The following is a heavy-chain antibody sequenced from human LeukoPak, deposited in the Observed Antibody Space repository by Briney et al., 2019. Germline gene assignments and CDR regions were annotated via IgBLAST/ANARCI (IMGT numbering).Heavy chain of an antibody. CDR1: GGSFSGYY. Sequence: SETLSLTCAVYGGSFSGYYWSWIRQPPGKGLEWIGEINHSGSTNYNPSLTSRVTISLDTSKNQFSLKLSSVTAADTAVYYCARGEGVRKQWLVKGYYYYYGMDVWGQGTTVTVSS. V-gene: IGHV4-34*01. D-gene: IGHD6-19*01. CDR2: INHSGST. CDR3: ARGEGVRKQWLVKGYYYYYGMDV. J-gene: IGHJ6*02.